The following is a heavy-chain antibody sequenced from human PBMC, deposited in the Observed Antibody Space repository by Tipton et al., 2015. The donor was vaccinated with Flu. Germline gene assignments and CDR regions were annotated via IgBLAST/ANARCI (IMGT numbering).Heavy chain of an antibody. CDR2: ITPILGIA. V-gene: IGHV1-69*09. CDR1: GYTFSSYA. Sequence: QLVQSGAEVNKPGASVKVSCKASGYTFSSYAISWVRQAPGQGLEWMGRITPILGIANYAQKLQGRVTITADTSTSTAYMELSSLSAGDPGLYCGGSAPSATPSPFDPWGQGTLVTVSS. CDR3: GSAPSATPSPFDP. J-gene: IGHJ5*02.